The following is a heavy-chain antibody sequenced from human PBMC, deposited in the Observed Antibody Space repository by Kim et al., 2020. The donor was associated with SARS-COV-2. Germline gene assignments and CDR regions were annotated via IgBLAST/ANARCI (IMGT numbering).Heavy chain of an antibody. Sequence: RKSRVTISVDTSKNQFSLKRSSVTAADTAVYDCARHATMIVVVITPYFDYWGQGTLVTVSS. CDR3: ARHATMIVVVITPYFDY. J-gene: IGHJ4*02. D-gene: IGHD3-22*01. V-gene: IGHV4-39*01.